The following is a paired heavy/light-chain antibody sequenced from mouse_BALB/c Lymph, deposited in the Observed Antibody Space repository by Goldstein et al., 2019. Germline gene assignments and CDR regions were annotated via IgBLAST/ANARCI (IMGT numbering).Light chain of an antibody. CDR2: GAS. CDR3: QNDHSYPWT. J-gene: IGKJ1*01. Sequence: DIVMTQSPSSLSVSAGEKVTMSCKSSQSLLNSGNQKNYLAWYQQKPGQPPKLLIYGASTRESGVPDRFTGSGSGTDFTLTISSVQAEDLAVYYCQNDHSYPWTFGGGTKLEIK. CDR1: QSLLNSGNQKNY. V-gene: IGKV8-28*01.
Heavy chain of an antibody. V-gene: IGHV5-9-1*01. CDR3: ARQRGYFDY. J-gene: IGHJ2*01. Sequence: EVMLVESGGGLVKPGGSLKLSCAASGFTFSSYAMSWVRQTPEKRLEWVATISSGGSYTYYPDSVKGRFTISRDNAKNTLYLQMSSLRSEDTAMYYCARQRGYFDYWGQGTTLTVSS. CDR1: GFTFSSYA. CDR2: ISSGGSYT.